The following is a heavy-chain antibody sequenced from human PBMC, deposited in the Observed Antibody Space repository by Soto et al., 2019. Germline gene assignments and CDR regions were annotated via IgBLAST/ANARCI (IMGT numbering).Heavy chain of an antibody. CDR3: ARSTIFGVVITNYYYYGMDV. D-gene: IGHD3-3*01. CDR1: GYTFTKYG. J-gene: IGHJ6*02. V-gene: IGHV1-18*01. Sequence: ASVKVSCKASGYTFTKYGISWVRQAPGQGLEWMGWISAYNGNTNYAQKLQGRVTMTTDTSTSTAYMELRSLRSDDTAVYYCARSTIFGVVITNYYYYGMDVWGQGTTVTVSS. CDR2: ISAYNGNT.